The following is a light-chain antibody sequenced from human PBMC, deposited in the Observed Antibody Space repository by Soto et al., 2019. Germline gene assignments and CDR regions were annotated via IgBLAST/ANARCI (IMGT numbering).Light chain of an antibody. CDR1: SSDVGGYNY. J-gene: IGLJ2*01. V-gene: IGLV2-14*03. CDR2: DVS. CDR3: SSYASSSTLVV. Sequence: QSALTQPASVSGSPGQSITISCTGTSSDVGGYNYVSWYQQHPGKAPKLMIYDVSNRPSGVSNRFSGSKSGNTASLTISGLQSEDEAIYYCSSYASSSTLVVFGGGTKLTVL.